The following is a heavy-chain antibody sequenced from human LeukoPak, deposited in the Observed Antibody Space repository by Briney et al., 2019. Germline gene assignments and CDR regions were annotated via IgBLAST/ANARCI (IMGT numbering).Heavy chain of an antibody. CDR2: IRYDGSNK. CDR1: GFTFSSYG. V-gene: IGHV3-30*02. CDR3: AKDASTAVDYYYYMDV. J-gene: IGHJ6*03. D-gene: IGHD5/OR15-5a*01. Sequence: GGSLRPSCAASGFTFSSYGMHWVRQAPGKGLEWVAFIRYDGSNKYYADSVKGRFTISRDNSKNTLYLQMNSLRAEDTAVYYCAKDASTAVDYYYYMDVWGKGTTVTVSS.